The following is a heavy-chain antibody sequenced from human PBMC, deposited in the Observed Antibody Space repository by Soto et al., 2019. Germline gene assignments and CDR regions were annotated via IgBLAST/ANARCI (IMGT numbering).Heavy chain of an antibody. J-gene: IGHJ3*02. CDR2: ITSGGSA. D-gene: IGHD5-12*01. Sequence: GGSLRLSCAASGFTFSSYEMNWVRQAPGKGLEWVAHITSGGSAMYADSVKGRFTISRDNADNSLHLQMDSLRAEDTAVYYCTKEKFAMYSGYDAFDIWGRGTMLTVSS. CDR3: TKEKFAMYSGYDAFDI. CDR1: GFTFSSYE. V-gene: IGHV3-48*03.